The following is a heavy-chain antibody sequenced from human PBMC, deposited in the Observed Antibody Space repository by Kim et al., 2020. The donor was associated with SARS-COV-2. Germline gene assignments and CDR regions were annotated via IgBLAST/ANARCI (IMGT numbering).Heavy chain of an antibody. CDR2: IKSKTDGGTT. J-gene: IGHJ4*02. D-gene: IGHD3-22*01. CDR3: ATDLSPYYYDSHDYY. CDR1: GLTFRTAW. V-gene: IGHV3-15*01. Sequence: GGSLRLSCTASGLTFRTAWMTWVRQAPGKGLEWVGRIKSKTDGGTTDYAAPMKGKFSISRDDSENTLYLHMSSLESEDTGVYYCATDLSPYYYDSHDYYWGQGTLVTVSS.